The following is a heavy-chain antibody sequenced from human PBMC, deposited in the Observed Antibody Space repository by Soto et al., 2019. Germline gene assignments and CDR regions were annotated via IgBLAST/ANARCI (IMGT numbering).Heavy chain of an antibody. V-gene: IGHV3-21*01. J-gene: IGHJ5*02. D-gene: IGHD3-22*01. Sequence: GGSLRLSCAASGFTFSSYSMNWVRQAPGKGLEWVSSISSSSSYIYYADSVKGRFTISRDNAKNSLYLQMNSLRAEDTAVYYCARDYYDSSGYGLNWFDPWGQGTLVTVSS. CDR3: ARDYYDSSGYGLNWFDP. CDR1: GFTFSSYS. CDR2: ISSSSSYI.